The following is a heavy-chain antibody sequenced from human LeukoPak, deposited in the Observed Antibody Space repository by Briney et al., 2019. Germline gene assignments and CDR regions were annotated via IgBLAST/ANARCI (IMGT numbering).Heavy chain of an antibody. J-gene: IGHJ4*02. D-gene: IGHD4-17*01. CDR1: GFTVSSSY. Sequence: PGGSLRLSCAASGFTVSSSYMSWVRQAPGKGLEWVSVIYSGGSTYYADSVKGRFPISRDNSKNTLYLQMNSLRAEDTAVYYCARDRDYGDYDYWGQGTLVTVSS. CDR3: ARDRDYGDYDY. CDR2: IYSGGST. V-gene: IGHV3-53*01.